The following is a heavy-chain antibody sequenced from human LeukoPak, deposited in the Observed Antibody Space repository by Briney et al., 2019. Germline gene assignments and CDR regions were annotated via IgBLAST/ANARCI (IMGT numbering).Heavy chain of an antibody. CDR2: ISWNSVSI. D-gene: IGHD6-19*01. CDR1: GFIFSDYA. Sequence: PGGSLRLSCAASGFIFSDYAMHWVRQAPGKGLEWVSGISWNSVSIGYADSVKGRFTISRDNAKNSLYLQMNSLRAEDTALYFCAKSLSGGWYDVFHIWGQGTMVTVSS. V-gene: IGHV3-9*01. J-gene: IGHJ3*02. CDR3: AKSLSGGWYDVFHI.